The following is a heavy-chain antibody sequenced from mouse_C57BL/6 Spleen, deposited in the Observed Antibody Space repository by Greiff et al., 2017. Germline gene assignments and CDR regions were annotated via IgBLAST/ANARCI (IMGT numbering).Heavy chain of an antibody. D-gene: IGHD2-4*01. J-gene: IGHJ1*03. Sequence: VQLQQSGPELVKPGASVKISCKASGYAFSSSWMNWVKQRPGQGLEWIGRIYPGDGDTNYNGKFKGKATLTAAKSSSTAYMQLSSLTSEDSAVYFCARPNYDGYFDVWGTGTTVTVSS. CDR3: ARPNYDGYFDV. V-gene: IGHV1-82*01. CDR2: IYPGDGDT. CDR1: GYAFSSSW.